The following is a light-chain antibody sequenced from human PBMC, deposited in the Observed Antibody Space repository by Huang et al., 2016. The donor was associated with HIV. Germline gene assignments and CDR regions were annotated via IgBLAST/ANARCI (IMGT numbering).Light chain of an antibody. J-gene: IGKJ2*01. CDR3: MQALQTPYT. CDR2: LAA. Sequence: DIVMTQSPLSLSVAPGEPASISCTSSQRLLNRHGHNYVDWYLQKPGQSPQLLIYLAAKRAAGVPDRFSGSGSGNNCTLKIGGVEAEDVGVYYCMQALQTPYTFGQGTKLEIK. CDR1: QRLLNRHGHNY. V-gene: IGKV2-28*01.